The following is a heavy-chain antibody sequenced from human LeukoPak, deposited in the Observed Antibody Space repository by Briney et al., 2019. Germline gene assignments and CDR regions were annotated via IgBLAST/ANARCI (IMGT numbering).Heavy chain of an antibody. CDR1: GFTFSSYS. J-gene: IGHJ6*04. V-gene: IGHV3-48*04. D-gene: IGHD3-10*02. CDR2: ISSSGSTI. Sequence: GGPLRLSCAASGFTFSSYSMNWVRRPPGKGLEWVSYISSSGSTIYYADSVKGRFTISRDNAKNSLYLQMNSLRAEDTAVYYCAELGITMIGGVWGKGTTVTISS. CDR3: AELGITMIGGV.